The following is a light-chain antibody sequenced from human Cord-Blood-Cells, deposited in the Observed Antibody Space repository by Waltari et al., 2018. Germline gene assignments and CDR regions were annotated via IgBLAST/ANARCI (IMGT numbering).Light chain of an antibody. CDR1: SSHCGSYNL. Sequence: QSALTPPAPVSGSPGQSITISSTRTSSHCGSYNLFSWYQHHPGKAPKLMIYEGSKRPSGVSNRFSGSKSGNTASLTISGLQAEDEADYYCCSYAGSSTFVFGGGTKLTVL. CDR2: EGS. J-gene: IGLJ3*02. V-gene: IGLV2-23*03. CDR3: CSYAGSSTFV.